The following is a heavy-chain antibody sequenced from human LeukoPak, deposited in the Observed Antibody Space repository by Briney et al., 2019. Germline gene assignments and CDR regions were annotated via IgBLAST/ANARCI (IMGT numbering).Heavy chain of an antibody. Sequence: SVKVSCKASGGTFSSYAISWVRQAPGQGLEWMGGIIPISGTANYAQKFQGRATITADESTSTAYMELSSLGSEDTAVYYCARMHYYDSSGDNWFDPWGQGTLVTVSS. CDR1: GGTFSSYA. CDR2: IIPISGTA. D-gene: IGHD3-22*01. CDR3: ARMHYYDSSGDNWFDP. J-gene: IGHJ5*02. V-gene: IGHV1-69*13.